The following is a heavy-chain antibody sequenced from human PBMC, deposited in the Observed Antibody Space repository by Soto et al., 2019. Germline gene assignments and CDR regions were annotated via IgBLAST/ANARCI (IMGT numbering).Heavy chain of an antibody. CDR2: IYSSGST. CDR3: AGGAAADYFDY. CDR1: GGSISSGDYY. V-gene: IGHV4-61*02. J-gene: IGHJ4*02. D-gene: IGHD6-13*01. Sequence: SETLSLTCTVSGGSISSGDYYWSWIWQPAGKGLEWIGRIYSSGSTLYNPSLKSRVTMSVDTSKNQISLKLSSVTAADTAVYYCAGGAAADYFDYWGQGTLVTVSS.